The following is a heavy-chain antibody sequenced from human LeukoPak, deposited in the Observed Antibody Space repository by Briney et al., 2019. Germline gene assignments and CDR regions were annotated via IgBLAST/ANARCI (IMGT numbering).Heavy chain of an antibody. J-gene: IGHJ4*02. V-gene: IGHV3-7*01. Sequence: GGSLRLSCAASGVTFSSYWMSWVRQAPGKGLEWVANIKQDGSEKYYVDSVKGRFTISRDNAKNSLYLQMNSLRAEDTAVYYCARDRQGYFDYWGQGTLVTVSS. CDR3: ARDRQGYFDY. CDR1: GVTFSSYW. CDR2: IKQDGSEK.